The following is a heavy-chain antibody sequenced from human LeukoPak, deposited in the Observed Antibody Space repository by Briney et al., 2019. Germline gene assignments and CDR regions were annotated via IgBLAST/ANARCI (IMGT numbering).Heavy chain of an antibody. D-gene: IGHD3-22*01. J-gene: IGHJ4*02. CDR1: GFTFSSYA. V-gene: IGHV3-23*01. Sequence: PGGSLRLSCAASGFTFSSYAMSWVRQAPGKVLDSVSAISGSGGSTYYADSVKGRFTISRDNSKNPLYLQMNSLRAEDTAVYYCAKNQYYYDSAADYWGQGTLVTVSS. CDR3: AKNQYYYDSAADY. CDR2: ISGSGGST.